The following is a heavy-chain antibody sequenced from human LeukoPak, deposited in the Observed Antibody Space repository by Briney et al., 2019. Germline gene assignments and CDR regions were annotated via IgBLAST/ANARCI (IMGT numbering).Heavy chain of an antibody. J-gene: IGHJ2*01. Sequence: PSETLSLTCAVSGGSISSSNWWSWVRQPPGKGLEWIGEIYHSGSTNYNPSLKSRVTISVDKSKNQFSLKLSSVTAADTAVYYCASLQSPKVVPAAYYDLWGRGTLVTVSS. V-gene: IGHV4-4*02. D-gene: IGHD2-2*01. CDR3: ASLQSPKVVPAAYYDL. CDR2: IYHSGST. CDR1: GGSISSSNW.